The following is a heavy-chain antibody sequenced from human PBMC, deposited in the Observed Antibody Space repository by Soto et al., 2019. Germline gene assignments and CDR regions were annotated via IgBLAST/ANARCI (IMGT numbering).Heavy chain of an antibody. J-gene: IGHJ3*02. CDR2: INPNSGGT. CDR1: GYTFTGYY. CDR3: ARLGLHLGELSLYPEHDAFDI. D-gene: IGHD3-16*02. V-gene: IGHV1-2*04. Sequence: QVQLVQSGAEVKKPGASVKVSCKASGYTFTGYYMHWVRQAPGQGLEWMGWINPNSGGTNYAQKFQGWVTMTRDTSISTAYMELSRLRSDDTAVYYCARLGLHLGELSLYPEHDAFDIWGQGTMVTVSS.